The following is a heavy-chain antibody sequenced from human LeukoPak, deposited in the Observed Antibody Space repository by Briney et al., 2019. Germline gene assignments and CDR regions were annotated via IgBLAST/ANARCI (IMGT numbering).Heavy chain of an antibody. J-gene: IGHJ4*02. CDR1: GFTFSSYW. CDR2: ISYDGSNK. CDR3: AKLYSSSSPFDY. Sequence: PGGSLRLSCAVSGFTFSSYWMHWVRQAPGKGLEWVAVISYDGSNKYYADSVKGRFTISRDNSKNTLYLQMNSLRAEDTAVYYCAKLYSSSSPFDYWGQGTLVTVSS. V-gene: IGHV3-30*18. D-gene: IGHD6-13*01.